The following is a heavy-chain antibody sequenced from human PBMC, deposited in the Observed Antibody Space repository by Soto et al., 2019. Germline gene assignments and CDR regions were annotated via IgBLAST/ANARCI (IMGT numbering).Heavy chain of an antibody. V-gene: IGHV5-10-1*01. D-gene: IGHD5-18*01. CDR1: GCSFTSYW. Sequence: GESLKISCKGSGCSFTSYWISWVRQMPGKGLEWMGRIDPSDSYTNYSPSFQGHVTISADKSISTAYLQWSSLKASDTAMYYCARQDTAMVYPSHDAFDIWGQGTMVTVSS. J-gene: IGHJ3*02. CDR3: ARQDTAMVYPSHDAFDI. CDR2: IDPSDSYT.